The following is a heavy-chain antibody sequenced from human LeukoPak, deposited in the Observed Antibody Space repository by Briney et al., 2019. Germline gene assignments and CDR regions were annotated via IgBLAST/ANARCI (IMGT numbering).Heavy chain of an antibody. CDR2: ISWNSNTM. J-gene: IGHJ4*02. CDR3: AKVEPPVGLRGYFDY. D-gene: IGHD1-26*01. CDR1: GFTFDDYA. Sequence: SLRLSCAASGFTFDDYAMHWVRQAPGEGLEWVSGISWNSNTMGYADSVKGRFTISRDDAKNSLYLQMNSLRPEDTALYYCAKVEPPVGLRGYFDYWGQGTLVTVSS. V-gene: IGHV3-9*01.